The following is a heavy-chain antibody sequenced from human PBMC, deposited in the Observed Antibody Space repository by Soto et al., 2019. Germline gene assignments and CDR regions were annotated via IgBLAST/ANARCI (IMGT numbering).Heavy chain of an antibody. CDR2: TYYRSKWYN. V-gene: IGHV6-1*01. CDR3: ARVVVVPAAHRYYYYYGMDV. CDR1: GDSVSSNSAA. D-gene: IGHD2-2*01. Sequence: SQTLSLTCAISGDSVSSNSAAWNWIRQSPSRGLEWLGGTYYRSKWYNDYAVSVKSRITINPDTSKNQFSLQLNSVTPEDTAVYYCARVVVVPAAHRYYYYYGMDVWGQGTTVTVSS. J-gene: IGHJ6*02.